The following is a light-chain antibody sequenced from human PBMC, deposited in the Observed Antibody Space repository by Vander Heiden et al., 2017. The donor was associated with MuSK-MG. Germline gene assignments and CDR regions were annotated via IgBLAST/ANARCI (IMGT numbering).Light chain of an antibody. Sequence: EIVLTQSPGTLSLSPGERATLSCRASQSVSRSYLAWYQQKPGQAPRLLIYGASSRATGIPDRFSGSGSGTDFTLTISRLEPEDFAVYYCQQDDSSPETFGQGTKVEIK. V-gene: IGKV3-20*01. CDR3: QQDDSSPET. J-gene: IGKJ1*01. CDR1: QSVSRSY. CDR2: GAS.